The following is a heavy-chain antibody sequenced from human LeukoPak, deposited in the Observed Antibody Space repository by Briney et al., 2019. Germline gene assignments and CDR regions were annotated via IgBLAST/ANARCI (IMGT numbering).Heavy chain of an antibody. D-gene: IGHD5-18*01. CDR3: ARFGYSYGADY. Sequence: ASVKVSCKASGYTFTSYHMYWVRQAPGQGLEWMGINNPSGDSTTYAQKFQGRVTVTRDTSTSTVYMELSSLRSEDTAVYYCARFGYSYGADYWGQGTLVTVSS. V-gene: IGHV1-46*01. J-gene: IGHJ4*02. CDR1: GYTFTSYH. CDR2: NNPSGDST.